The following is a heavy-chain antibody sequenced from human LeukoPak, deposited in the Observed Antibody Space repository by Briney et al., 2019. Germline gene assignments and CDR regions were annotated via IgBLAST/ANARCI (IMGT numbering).Heavy chain of an antibody. CDR3: AKDTYSAKISLWGD. CDR1: GFTFSSYA. J-gene: IGHJ4*02. Sequence: PGGSLRLSCAASGFTFSSYAMSWVRQAPGKGLEWASAISGSGGSTYYADSVKGRFTISRNNSKNTLYLQMSSLRAEDTAVFYCAKDTYSAKISLWGDWGQGTLVTVSS. CDR2: ISGSGGST. V-gene: IGHV3-23*01. D-gene: IGHD3-16*01.